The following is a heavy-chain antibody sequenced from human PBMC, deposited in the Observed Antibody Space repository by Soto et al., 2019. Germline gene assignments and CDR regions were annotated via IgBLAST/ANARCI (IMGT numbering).Heavy chain of an antibody. CDR2: IGSRGDST. CDR3: AKDLISGYNSGRTFYS. V-gene: IGHV3-23*01. Sequence: EVQLLESGGGWVQPGWSLRVSWAASGCTLSSFAMSWVRHAPGKGLEWVSAIGSRGDSTYYADSVKGRFTISRDTSQNTLYLQMNSLRAEDTAVYYCAKDLISGYNSGRTFYSWGQGPLVPVSS. D-gene: IGHD6-19*01. CDR1: GCTLSSFA. J-gene: IGHJ4*02.